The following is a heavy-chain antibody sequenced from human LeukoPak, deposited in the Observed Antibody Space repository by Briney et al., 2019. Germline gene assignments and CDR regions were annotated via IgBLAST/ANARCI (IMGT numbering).Heavy chain of an antibody. Sequence: SETLSLTCAVSGGSISSGGYSWSWIRQPPGKGLEWIGYIHYSGSTYYNPSLKSRVTISVDTSKNQFSLKLSSVTAADTAVYYCARLKIGGGNLVRGVILWAPQYYMDVWGKGTTVTISS. D-gene: IGHD3-10*01. V-gene: IGHV4-30-2*03. CDR1: GGSISSGGYS. J-gene: IGHJ6*03. CDR2: IHYSGST. CDR3: ARLKIGGGNLVRGVILWAPQYYMDV.